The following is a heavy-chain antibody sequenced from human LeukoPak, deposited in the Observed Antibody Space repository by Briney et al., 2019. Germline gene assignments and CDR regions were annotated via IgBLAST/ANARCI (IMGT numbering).Heavy chain of an antibody. D-gene: IGHD3-22*01. CDR1: GYTFTSYY. Sequence: ASVTVSCKASGYTFTSYYMHWVRQAPGQGLEWMGIINPSGGSTSYAQKFQGRVTMTRDTSTSTVYMELSSLRSEDTAVYYCASFYDSSGYYPHDAFDIWGQGTMVTVSS. J-gene: IGHJ3*02. CDR3: ASFYDSSGYYPHDAFDI. V-gene: IGHV1-46*01. CDR2: INPSGGST.